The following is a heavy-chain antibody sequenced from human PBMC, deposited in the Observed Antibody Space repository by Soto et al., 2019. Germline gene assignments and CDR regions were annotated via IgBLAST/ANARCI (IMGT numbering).Heavy chain of an antibody. CDR2: ISYDGSNE. Sequence: PGGSLRLSCAASGFTFSNCYMHWVRQAPGKGLEWVAVISYDGSNEYYGDSVKGRFTISRDNSKNTLYLQMDSLRADDTAVYYCASWAGHSTTFFFSGPFDYWGQGTLVTVS. CDR3: ASWAGHSTTFFFSGPFDY. V-gene: IGHV3-30*03. D-gene: IGHD2-2*01. CDR1: GFTFSNCY. J-gene: IGHJ4*02.